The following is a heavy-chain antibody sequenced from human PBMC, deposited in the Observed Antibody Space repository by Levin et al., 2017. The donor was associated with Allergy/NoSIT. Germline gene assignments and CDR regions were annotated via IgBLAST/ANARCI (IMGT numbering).Heavy chain of an antibody. J-gene: IGHJ6*02. CDR1: GGSISSDSYY. CDR3: AREDYGGLQPYYYDYGVDG. CDR2: IDYSGNT. Sequence: PSETLSLTCTVSGGSISSDSYYWGWIRQPPGKGLEWIASIDYSGNTYYNPSLESRVTMSVDRSKEQFSLNLNSVTAADTAVYYCAREDYGGLQPYYYDYGVDGWGQGTTVTVSS. D-gene: IGHD4/OR15-4a*01. V-gene: IGHV4-39*01.